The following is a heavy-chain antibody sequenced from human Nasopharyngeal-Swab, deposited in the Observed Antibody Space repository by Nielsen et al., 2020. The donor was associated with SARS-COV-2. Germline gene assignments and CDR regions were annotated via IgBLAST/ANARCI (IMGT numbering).Heavy chain of an antibody. CDR3: ARDLRERLQNWFDP. Sequence: GGSLRLSCAASGFTFSDYYMSWIRQAPGKGLEWVSYISSSSSYTNYADSVKGRFTISRDNAKNSLYLQMNSLRAEDTAVYYCARDLRERLQNWFDPWGQGTLVTVSS. V-gene: IGHV3-11*06. CDR2: ISSSSSYT. D-gene: IGHD5-12*01. J-gene: IGHJ5*02. CDR1: GFTFSDYY.